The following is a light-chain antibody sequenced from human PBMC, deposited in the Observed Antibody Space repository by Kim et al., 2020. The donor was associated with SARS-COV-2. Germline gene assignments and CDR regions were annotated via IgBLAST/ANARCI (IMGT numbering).Light chain of an antibody. CDR2: RNN. Sequence: ELTQPPSASGTPGQRVTISCSGSSSNIGSNYVYWYQQLPGTAPKLLIYRNNQRPSGVPDRFSGSKSGTSASLAISGLRSEDEADYYCAAWADSLGVFG. CDR3: AAWADSLGV. V-gene: IGLV1-47*01. CDR1: SSNIGSNY. J-gene: IGLJ3*02.